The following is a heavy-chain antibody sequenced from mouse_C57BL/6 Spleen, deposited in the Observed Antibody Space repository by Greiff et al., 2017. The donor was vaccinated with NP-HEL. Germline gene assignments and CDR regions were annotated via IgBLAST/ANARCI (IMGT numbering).Heavy chain of an antibody. D-gene: IGHD1-1*01. CDR3: TAPYYYGSSYDFDV. CDR2: IDPEDGDT. V-gene: IGHV14-1*01. CDR1: GFNIKDYY. Sequence: EVQLQQSGAELVRPGASVKLSCTASGFNIKDYYMHWVKQRPEQGLEWIGRIDPEDGDTEYAPKFQGKATMTAETSSNTAYLQLSSLTSEDTAVYYCTAPYYYGSSYDFDVWGTGTTVTVSS. J-gene: IGHJ1*03.